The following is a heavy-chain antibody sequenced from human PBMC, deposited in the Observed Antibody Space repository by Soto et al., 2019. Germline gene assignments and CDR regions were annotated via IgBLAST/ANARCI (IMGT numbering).Heavy chain of an antibody. CDR2: ISSSSSYI. Sequence: GGSLRLSCAASGFTFSSYSMNWVRQAPGKGLEWVSSISSSSSYIYYADSVKGRFTISRDNAKNSLYLQMNSLRAEDTAVYYFARDPPHYYDSSGYPYDAFDIWGQGTMVTVSS. CDR1: GFTFSSYS. D-gene: IGHD3-22*01. V-gene: IGHV3-21*01. CDR3: ARDPPHYYDSSGYPYDAFDI. J-gene: IGHJ3*02.